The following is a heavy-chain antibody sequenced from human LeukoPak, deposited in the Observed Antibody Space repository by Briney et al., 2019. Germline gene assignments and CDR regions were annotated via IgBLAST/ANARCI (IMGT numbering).Heavy chain of an antibody. CDR1: GVTFSNAW. Sequence: GGSQRLSCAASGVTFSNAWMSWVRQAPGKGREGGGRIKSKPYGVTIHYSAPVKGIFTVSRDDSKNTVYLKMNSLITEDTAVYYCTTDYDGGYWGQGTLVTVSS. CDR2: IKSKPYGVTI. CDR3: TTDYDGGY. D-gene: IGHD3-3*01. J-gene: IGHJ4*02. V-gene: IGHV3-15*01.